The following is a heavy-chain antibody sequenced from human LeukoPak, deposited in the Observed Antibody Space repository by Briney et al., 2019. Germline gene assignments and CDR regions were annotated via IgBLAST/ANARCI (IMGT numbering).Heavy chain of an antibody. CDR1: GFTFSSHW. J-gene: IGHJ4*02. D-gene: IGHD3-10*01. Sequence: GGSLRLSCAASGFTFSSHWMHWVRQTPGKGLVWVSRINTDESKINHADSVKGRFTISRDNSKNTLYLQMNSLRAEDTAVYYCAKLITMVRGIDYWGQGTLVTVSS. V-gene: IGHV3-74*01. CDR2: INTDESKI. CDR3: AKLITMVRGIDY.